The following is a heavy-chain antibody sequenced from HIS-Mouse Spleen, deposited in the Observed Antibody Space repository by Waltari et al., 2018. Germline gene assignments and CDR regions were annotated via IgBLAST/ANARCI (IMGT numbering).Heavy chain of an antibody. D-gene: IGHD5-18*01. J-gene: IGHJ5*02. CDR1: GYTFTSYD. V-gene: IGHV1-8*01. CDR2: MNPNSGNT. Sequence: QVQLVQSGAEVKKPGASVKVPCKASGYTFTSYDINWVRPATGPGLEWMGWMNPNSGNTGYAQKFQGRVTMTRNTSISTAYMELSSLRSEDTAVYYCARIGSHRRGYSYGYWFDPWGQGTLVTVSS. CDR3: ARIGSHRRGYSYGYWFDP.